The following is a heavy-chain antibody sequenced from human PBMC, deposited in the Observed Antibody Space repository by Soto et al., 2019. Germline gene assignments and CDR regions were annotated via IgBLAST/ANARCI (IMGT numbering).Heavy chain of an antibody. CDR3: ARVGYCGGDCSFPDY. Sequence: SETLSLTCTISGGSISSYFWSWIRQPPGKGLEWIGYIYYSGSTNYNPSLKSRVTISVDTSKNQLSLKLSSVTAADTAVYYCARVGYCGGDCSFPDYWGQGTLVTVSS. V-gene: IGHV4-59*01. D-gene: IGHD2-21*02. CDR2: IYYSGST. J-gene: IGHJ4*02. CDR1: GGSISSYF.